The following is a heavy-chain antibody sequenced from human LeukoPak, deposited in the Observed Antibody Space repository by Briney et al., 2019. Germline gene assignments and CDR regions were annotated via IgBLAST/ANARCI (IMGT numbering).Heavy chain of an antibody. CDR1: GYTLTELS. J-gene: IGHJ4*02. Sequence: ASVKVSCKVSGYTLTELSMHWVRQAPGKGLEWMGGFDPEDGETIYAQKFQGRVTMTEDTSTDTAYMELSSLRSEDTAVYYCATVPYYDSSGARGSMVFWGQGTLVTVSS. D-gene: IGHD3-22*01. CDR3: ATVPYYDSSGARGSMVF. CDR2: FDPEDGET. V-gene: IGHV1-24*01.